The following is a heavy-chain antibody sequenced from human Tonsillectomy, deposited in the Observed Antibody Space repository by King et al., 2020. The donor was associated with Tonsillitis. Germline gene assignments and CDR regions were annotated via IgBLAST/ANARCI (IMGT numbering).Heavy chain of an antibody. CDR1: GFTFSSYT. CDR2: ISDRSSYI. Sequence: VQLVESGGGLVKPGGSLRLSCAASGFTFSSYTMNWVRRAPGKGLEWVSSISDRSSYIYYADSVKGRFTSSRDNAKNSLYLQMNSLRAEDTAVYYCARVGYSGTYYNYWGQGTLVTVSS. CDR3: ARVGYSGTYYNY. D-gene: IGHD1-26*01. J-gene: IGHJ4*02. V-gene: IGHV3-21*01.